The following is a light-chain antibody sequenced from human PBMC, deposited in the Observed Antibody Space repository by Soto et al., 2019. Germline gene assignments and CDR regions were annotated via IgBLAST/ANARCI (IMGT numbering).Light chain of an antibody. Sequence: EIVLTQSTGTLSLSPGERATLSCRASQSVSSSYLAWYQQKPGQAPRLLIYGASSRATGIPDRFSGSGSGTDFTLTISRLEPEDFAVYYCQQYGSSPPRTFGQGTNVDIK. CDR1: QSVSSSY. V-gene: IGKV3-20*01. CDR2: GAS. J-gene: IGKJ1*01. CDR3: QQYGSSPPRT.